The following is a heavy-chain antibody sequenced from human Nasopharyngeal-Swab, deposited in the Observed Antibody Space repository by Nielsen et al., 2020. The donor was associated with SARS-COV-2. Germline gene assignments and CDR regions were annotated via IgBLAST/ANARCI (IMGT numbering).Heavy chain of an antibody. CDR3: ARRTTYGSSSSFDY. CDR2: IYYSGTT. J-gene: IGHJ4*02. V-gene: IGHV4-39*01. CDR1: GCPISSISYY. D-gene: IGHD6-6*01. Sequence: SETLSLTCTVSGCPISSISYYWAWIRQPPGKGLGWFGSIYYSGTTCYNPSFKSRVTISVATSKNQLSPMLSSVTAADTTVYYCARRTTYGSSSSFDYWGQGTLVTVSS.